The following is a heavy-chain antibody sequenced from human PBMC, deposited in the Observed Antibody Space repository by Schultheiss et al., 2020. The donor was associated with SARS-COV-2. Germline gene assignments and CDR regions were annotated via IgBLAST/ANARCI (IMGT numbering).Heavy chain of an antibody. CDR3: AREGLIAAHRAARGDY. CDR2: IGTAGDT. CDR1: GFTFSSYD. J-gene: IGHJ4*02. D-gene: IGHD6-13*01. V-gene: IGHV3-13*04. Sequence: GGSLRLSCAASGFTFSSYDMHWVRQATGKGLEWVSAIGTAGDTYYQGSVKGRFTISRDNAKNSLYLQMNSLRAEDTAVYYCAREGLIAAHRAARGDYWGQGTLVTVSS.